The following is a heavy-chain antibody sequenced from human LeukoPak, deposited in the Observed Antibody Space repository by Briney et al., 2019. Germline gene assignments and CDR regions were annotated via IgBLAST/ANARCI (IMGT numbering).Heavy chain of an antibody. CDR3: AKSNWFDP. CDR1: GYTFTSYD. V-gene: IGHV1-8*01. Sequence: ASVKVSCTASGYTFTSYDINWVRQATGQGLEWMGWMNPNSGNTGYVQKFQGRVTMTRNTSISTAYMELSSLRSEDTAVYYCAKSNWFDPWGQGTLVTVSS. CDR2: MNPNSGNT. J-gene: IGHJ5*02.